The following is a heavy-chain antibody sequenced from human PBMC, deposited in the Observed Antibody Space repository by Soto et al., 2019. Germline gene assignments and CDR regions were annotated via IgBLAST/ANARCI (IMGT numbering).Heavy chain of an antibody. Sequence: KSSETLSLTCTVSGGSVSSGSYYWSWIRQPPGKGLEWIGYIYYSGSTNYNPSLKSRVTISVDTSKNQFSLKLSSVTAADTAVYYCARYGWLVQDYWGQGTLVTVSS. CDR3: ARYGWLVQDY. V-gene: IGHV4-61*01. J-gene: IGHJ4*02. CDR2: IYYSGST. CDR1: GGSVSSGSYY. D-gene: IGHD6-19*01.